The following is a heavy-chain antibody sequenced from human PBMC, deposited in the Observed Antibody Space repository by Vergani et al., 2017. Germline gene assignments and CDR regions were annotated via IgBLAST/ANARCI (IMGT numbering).Heavy chain of an antibody. V-gene: IGHV1-69*02. J-gene: IGHJ3*02. D-gene: IGHD3-22*01. Sequence: QVQLVQSGAEVKKPGSSVKVSCKASGGTFSSYTISWVRQAPGQGLEWMGRIIPILGIANYAQKFQGRVTITAGKSTSTAYMELSSLRSEDTAVYYCASGYYDSSATDAFDIWGQGTMVTVSS. CDR3: ASGYYDSSATDAFDI. CDR1: GGTFSSYT. CDR2: IIPILGIA.